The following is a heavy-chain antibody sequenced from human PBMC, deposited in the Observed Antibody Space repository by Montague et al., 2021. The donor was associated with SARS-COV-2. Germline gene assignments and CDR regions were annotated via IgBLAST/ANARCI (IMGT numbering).Heavy chain of an antibody. V-gene: IGHV2-70*01. CDR3: ARSFSIFGVVIIPAYFDY. CDR2: XDWDDDK. Sequence: PALVKPTQTPTLTCTFSGFSLSTSGMCVSWIRQPPGKALEWLALXDWDDDKYYSTSLKTRLTISKDTSKNQVVLIMTNMDPVDTATYYCARSFSIFGVVIIPAYFDYWGQGTLVTVSS. D-gene: IGHD3-3*01. CDR1: GFSLSTSGMC. J-gene: IGHJ4*02.